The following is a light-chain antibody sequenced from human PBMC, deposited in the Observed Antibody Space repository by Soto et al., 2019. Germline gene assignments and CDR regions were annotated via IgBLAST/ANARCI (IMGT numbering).Light chain of an antibody. CDR3: QQSYNIHPT. Sequence: DIQMTQSPVSLSASVGDRVTITCRASETISTFLNWYQQKPGKAPKVLIFAASSLQSGVPSRFSGSGSGTDFALTISGLQPEDFETYYCQQSYNIHPTLGQGTKVDIK. CDR2: AAS. CDR1: ETISTF. J-gene: IGKJ1*01. V-gene: IGKV1-39*01.